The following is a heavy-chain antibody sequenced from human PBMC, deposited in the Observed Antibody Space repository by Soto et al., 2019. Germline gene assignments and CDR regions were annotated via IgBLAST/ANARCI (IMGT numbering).Heavy chain of an antibody. CDR2: IYPGDSDT. V-gene: IGHV5-51*01. CDR3: AAYPAEQNYDILTGYYDKYYFDY. J-gene: IGHJ4*02. D-gene: IGHD3-9*01. CDR1: GYSFTSYW. Sequence: GESLKISCKGSGYSFTSYWIGWVRQMPGKGLEWMGIIYPGDSDTRYSPSFQGQVTISADKSISTAYLQWSSLKASDTAMYYCAAYPAEQNYDILTGYYDKYYFDYWGQGTLVTVSS.